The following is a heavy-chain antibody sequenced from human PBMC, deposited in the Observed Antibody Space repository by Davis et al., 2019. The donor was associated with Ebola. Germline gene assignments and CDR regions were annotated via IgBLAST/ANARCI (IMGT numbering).Heavy chain of an antibody. V-gene: IGHV4-61*01. D-gene: IGHD3-3*02. J-gene: IGHJ4*02. CDR3: ALANVDPGDLDY. CDR1: GGSVSSGSYY. Sequence: PSETLSLTCTVSGGSVSSGSYYWSWIRQPPGKGLEWIGYIYYSGSTNYNPSLKSRVTISVDTSKNQFSLKLSSVTAADTAVYYCALANVDPGDLDYWGQGTLVTVSS. CDR2: IYYSGST.